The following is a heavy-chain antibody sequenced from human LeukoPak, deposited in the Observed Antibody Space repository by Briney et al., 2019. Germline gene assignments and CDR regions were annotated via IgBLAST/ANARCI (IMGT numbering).Heavy chain of an antibody. V-gene: IGHV1-69*05. J-gene: IGHJ6*03. CDR2: IIPIFGTA. Sequence: SVNVSCKASGGTFSSYAISWVRQAPGQGLEWMGGIIPIFGTANYAQKFQGRVTITTDESTSTAYMELSSLRSEDTAVYYCAREQTILGYYMDVWGKGTTVTVSS. CDR1: GGTFSSYA. D-gene: IGHD3-3*01. CDR3: AREQTILGYYMDV.